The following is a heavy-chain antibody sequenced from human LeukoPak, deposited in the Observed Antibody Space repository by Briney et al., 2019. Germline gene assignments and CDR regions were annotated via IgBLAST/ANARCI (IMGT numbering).Heavy chain of an antibody. CDR1: GFTFSSYT. D-gene: IGHD6-19*01. V-gene: IGHV3-21*01. J-gene: IGHJ4*02. CDR2: ISSSSSYI. CDR3: VRIGVYPGSRSGWAHDFDS. Sequence: KSGGSLRLSCAASGFTFSSYTMHWVRQAPGKGLEWVSSISSSSSYIYYADSVKGRCTISRDNAKNSLSLQMNSLRVEDTAVYFCVRIGVYPGSRSGWAHDFDSWGQGTLVTVSS.